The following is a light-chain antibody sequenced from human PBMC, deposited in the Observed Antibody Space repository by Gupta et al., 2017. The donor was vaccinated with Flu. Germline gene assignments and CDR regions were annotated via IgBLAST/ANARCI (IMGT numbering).Light chain of an antibody. V-gene: IGKV3-20*01. CDR1: QSVSSSS. CDR3: QQYTTSLT. Sequence: EIVLTQSPGTLSLSPGERATLSCRASQSVSSSSLAWYQQRPGQAPRLLIYGGSRRATGTPDRFSGGGSGTDFSLTISSLEPEDFAVYYCQQYTTSLTFGGGTKVEIK. CDR2: GGS. J-gene: IGKJ4*01.